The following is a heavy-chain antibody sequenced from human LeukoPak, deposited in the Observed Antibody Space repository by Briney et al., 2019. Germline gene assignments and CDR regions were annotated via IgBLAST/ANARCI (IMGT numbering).Heavy chain of an antibody. D-gene: IGHD3-16*01. V-gene: IGHV3-53*01. CDR1: GLTVSSNY. CDR3: ARYTFRAVDI. Sequence: GGSLRLSCAASGLTVSSNYMTWVRQAPGKGLEWVSNIYAGGDTHYADSVRGRFTISRDNSNNTLYLQMNSLRAEDTAVYYCARYTFRAVDIWGQGTMVTVSS. CDR2: IYAGGDT. J-gene: IGHJ3*02.